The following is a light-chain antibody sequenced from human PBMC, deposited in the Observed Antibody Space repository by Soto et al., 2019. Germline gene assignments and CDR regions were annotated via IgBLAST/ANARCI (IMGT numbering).Light chain of an antibody. CDR2: GVS. J-gene: IGKJ1*01. V-gene: IGKV3-20*01. CDR1: QSVSSNN. Sequence: EIVLTQSPGTLSLSPGERATLSCRASQSVSSNNLAWYQHKRGQAPRLLMYGVSSRATGIPDRFSGSGSGTDFTLNITRLEPEDFAVYYCQQYGASPRTFGQGTKVEIK. CDR3: QQYGASPRT.